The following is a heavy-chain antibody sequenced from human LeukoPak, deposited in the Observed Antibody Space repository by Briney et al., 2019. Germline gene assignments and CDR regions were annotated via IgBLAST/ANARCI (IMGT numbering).Heavy chain of an antibody. CDR3: ARGWELPCAFDI. Sequence: ATVKVSCKASGYTFTSYYMNWVRQAPGQGLEWMGIINPSGGSTSYAQKFQGRVTMTRDMSTSTVDMELSSLRSEDTAVYYCARGWELPCAFDIWGQGTMVTVSS. J-gene: IGHJ3*02. D-gene: IGHD5-24*01. CDR1: GYTFTSYY. CDR2: INPSGGST. V-gene: IGHV1-46*01.